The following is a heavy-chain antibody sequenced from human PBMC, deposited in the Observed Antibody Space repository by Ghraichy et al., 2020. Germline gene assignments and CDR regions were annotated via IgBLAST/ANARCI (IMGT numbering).Heavy chain of an antibody. CDR3: ARRTISGRAFDI. V-gene: IGHV4-59*01. Sequence: SETLSLTCTVSGGSISSYYWSWIRQPPGKGLEWIGYIYYSGSTNYNPSLKSRVTISVDTSKNQFSLKLSSVTAADTAVYYCARRTISGRAFDIWGQGTMVTVSS. D-gene: IGHD1-14*01. CDR2: IYYSGST. CDR1: GGSISSYY. J-gene: IGHJ3*02.